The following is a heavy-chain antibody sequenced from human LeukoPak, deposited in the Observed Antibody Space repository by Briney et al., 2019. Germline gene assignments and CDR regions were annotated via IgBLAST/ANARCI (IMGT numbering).Heavy chain of an antibody. D-gene: IGHD3/OR15-3a*01. CDR2: ISYDGSNK. J-gene: IGHJ4*02. V-gene: IGHV3-30*03. CDR3: ATSEPPGGLD. Sequence: GGSLRLSCAASGFTFSSYGMHWVRQAPGKGLEWVAVISYDGSNKYYADSVKGRFTISRDNSKNTLYLQMNSLRAEDTAVYYCATSEPPGGLDWGQETLVTVS. CDR1: GFTFSSYG.